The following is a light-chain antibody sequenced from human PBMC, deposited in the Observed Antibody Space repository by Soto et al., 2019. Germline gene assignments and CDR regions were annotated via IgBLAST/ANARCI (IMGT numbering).Light chain of an antibody. Sequence: QSVLTQPASVSGSPGQSITISCTGTSSDVGSYNLVSWYQQHPGKAPKLMIYEGSKRPSGVSNRFSGSKSGNTASLTISGLQAEDEADYYCCSYASSSTYVFRTGTKLTVL. CDR3: CSYASSSTYV. CDR1: SSDVGSYNL. CDR2: EGS. V-gene: IGLV2-23*01. J-gene: IGLJ1*01.